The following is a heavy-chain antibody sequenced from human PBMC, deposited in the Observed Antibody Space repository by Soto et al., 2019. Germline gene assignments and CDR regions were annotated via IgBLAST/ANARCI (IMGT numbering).Heavy chain of an antibody. J-gene: IGHJ4*02. CDR3: ARMGQLEQFDY. V-gene: IGHV4-31*03. CDR1: GGSISSGGYY. D-gene: IGHD6-6*01. Sequence: SETLSLTCTVSGGSISSGGYYWSWIRQHPGKGLEWIGYIYYSGSTYYNPSLKSRVTISVDTSKNQFSLKLSSVTAADTAVYYCARMGQLEQFDYWGRGTLVTVSS. CDR2: IYYSGST.